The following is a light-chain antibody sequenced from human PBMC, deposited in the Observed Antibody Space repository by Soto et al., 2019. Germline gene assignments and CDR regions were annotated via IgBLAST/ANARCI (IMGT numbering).Light chain of an antibody. J-gene: IGLJ2*01. CDR2: DNR. Sequence: QSVLTQPPSVSAAPGQTVTISCSGSSSNIGNNYVAWYQQLPGTAPKLLIYDNRQRPSGIPDRFSGSKSGTSATLDITGLQTGDEADYYCGTWDSSLSVGVFGGGTKLTVL. V-gene: IGLV1-51*01. CDR1: SSNIGNNY. CDR3: GTWDSSLSVGV.